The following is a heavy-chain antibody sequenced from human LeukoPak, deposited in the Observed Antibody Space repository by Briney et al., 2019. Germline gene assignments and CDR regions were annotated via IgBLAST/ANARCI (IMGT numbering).Heavy chain of an antibody. D-gene: IGHD6-19*01. V-gene: IGHV3-23*01. Sequence: GGSLRLSCAASGFTFSNSAISWVRQAPGKGLEWVSTLSGSGITTYYADSVKGRFTTSRDNSKNTLYLQVNSLRAEDTAVYYCAKGIYSSGWSYFDYWGHGTLVTVSS. CDR2: LSGSGITT. CDR1: GFTFSNSA. J-gene: IGHJ4*01. CDR3: AKGIYSSGWSYFDY.